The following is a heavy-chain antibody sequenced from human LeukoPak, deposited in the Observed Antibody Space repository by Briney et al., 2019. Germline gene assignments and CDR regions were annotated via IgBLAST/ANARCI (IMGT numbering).Heavy chain of an antibody. Sequence: GGSLGLSCAASGFTFSGYGMHWVRQAPGKGLEWVAFIRYDGSNKYYADSVKGRFTISRDNSKNTLYLQINALKAEDTAVYYCARGCSAVRCPADYWGQGSLVTVSS. CDR1: GFTFSGYG. V-gene: IGHV3-30*02. CDR2: IRYDGSNK. D-gene: IGHD2-15*01. CDR3: ARGCSAVRCPADY. J-gene: IGHJ4*02.